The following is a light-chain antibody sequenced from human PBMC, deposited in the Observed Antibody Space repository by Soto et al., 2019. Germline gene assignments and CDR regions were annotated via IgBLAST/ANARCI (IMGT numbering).Light chain of an antibody. CDR1: QSISRS. CDR3: HQYNSWPPGT. J-gene: IGKJ2*01. V-gene: IGKV3-15*01. CDR2: DAS. Sequence: EIVFTQSQSILSLSPFERSTLSCRASQSISRSLAWYQQKPGQAPRLLISDASTRATGIPARFSGSGSGTEFTLTISSLQSEDFALYYCHQYNSWPPGTFGQGTKVDIK.